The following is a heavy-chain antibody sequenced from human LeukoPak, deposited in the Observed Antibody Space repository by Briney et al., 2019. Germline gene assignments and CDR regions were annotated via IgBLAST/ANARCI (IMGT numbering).Heavy chain of an antibody. J-gene: IGHJ4*02. CDR1: GFTFDDYG. CDR3: AKGSNYDILTGPDFDY. Sequence: GGSLRLSCAASGFTFDDYGMSWVRQAPGKGLEWVSAISSSGGSTYYADSVKGRFTISRDNSKNTLYLQMNSLRAEDTAVYYCAKGSNYDILTGPDFDYWGQGTLVTVSS. V-gene: IGHV3-23*01. D-gene: IGHD3-9*01. CDR2: ISSSGGST.